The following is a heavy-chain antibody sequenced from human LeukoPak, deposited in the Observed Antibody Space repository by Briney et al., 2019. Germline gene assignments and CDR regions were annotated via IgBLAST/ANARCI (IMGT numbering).Heavy chain of an antibody. J-gene: IGHJ5*02. V-gene: IGHV3-9*01. D-gene: IGHD2-21*02. CDR3: VTRGPARSCGHDCYRASS. CDR2: ISFNSGNI. Sequence: GGSLRLSCAASGFTFDDYNMHWVRQAPGKGLDWVSGISFNSGNIGYADSVKGRFTISRDNAKNFLYLQMNSLRAEDTALYYCVTRGPARSCGHDCYRASSWGQGAVVTVAS. CDR1: GFTFDDYN.